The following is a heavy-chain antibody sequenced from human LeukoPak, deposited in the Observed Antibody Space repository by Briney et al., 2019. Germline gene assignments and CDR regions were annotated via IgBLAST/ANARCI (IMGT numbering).Heavy chain of an antibody. D-gene: IGHD1-26*01. V-gene: IGHV7-4-1*02. CDR1: GYTFTSYA. CDR2: INTNTGNP. Sequence: GASVKVSCKASGYTFTSYAMNWVRQAPGQGLEWMGWINTNTGNPTYAQGFTGRFVFSLDTSVSTAYLQISSLKAEDTAVYYCARGYSGSPFDAFDIWGQGTMVTVSS. J-gene: IGHJ3*02. CDR3: ARGYSGSPFDAFDI.